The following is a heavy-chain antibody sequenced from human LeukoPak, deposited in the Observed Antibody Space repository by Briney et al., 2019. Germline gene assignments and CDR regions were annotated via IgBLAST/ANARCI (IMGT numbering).Heavy chain of an antibody. V-gene: IGHV3-7*01. CDR1: GFTFSSYA. J-gene: IGHJ6*03. CDR2: IKQDGSEK. D-gene: IGHD3-3*01. CDR3: ARDNGVVHGVYYMDV. Sequence: GGSLRLSCAASGFTFSSYAMTWVRQAPGKGLEWVADIKQDGSEKLYVNSVRGRFTISRDNAKMSLFLQMNSLRAEDTAVYYCARDNGVVHGVYYMDVWGKGTTVTVS.